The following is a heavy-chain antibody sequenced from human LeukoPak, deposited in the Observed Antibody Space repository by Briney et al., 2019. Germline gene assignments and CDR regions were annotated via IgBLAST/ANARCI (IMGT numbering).Heavy chain of an antibody. Sequence: ASVKVPCKASGYTFTGYYMHWVRQAPGQGLEWMGWINPNSGGTNYAQKFQGRVTMTRDTSISTAYMELSRLRSDDTAVYYCAREGGSIAAAGPNYFDYWGQGTLVTVSS. J-gene: IGHJ4*02. D-gene: IGHD6-13*01. CDR1: GYTFTGYY. V-gene: IGHV1-2*02. CDR2: INPNSGGT. CDR3: AREGGSIAAAGPNYFDY.